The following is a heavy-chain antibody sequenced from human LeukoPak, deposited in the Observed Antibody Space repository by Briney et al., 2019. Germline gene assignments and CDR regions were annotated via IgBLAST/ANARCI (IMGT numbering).Heavy chain of an antibody. V-gene: IGHV6-1*01. CDR2: TYYRSKWYN. CDR1: GDSVSSNSAA. D-gene: IGHD6-6*01. Sequence: SQTLALTCAISGDSVSSNSAAWNWIRQSPSRGLEWLGRTYYRSKWYNDYAVSVKSRITITPDTSKNQFSLQLNSVTPEDTAVYYCARGIDIAAIYYFDYWGQGTLVTVSS. J-gene: IGHJ4*02. CDR3: ARGIDIAAIYYFDY.